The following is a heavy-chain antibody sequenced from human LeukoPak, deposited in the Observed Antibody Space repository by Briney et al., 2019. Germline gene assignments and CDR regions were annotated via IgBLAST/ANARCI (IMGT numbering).Heavy chain of an antibody. V-gene: IGHV4-59*12. CDR2: VYYSGST. D-gene: IGHD3-10*01. Sequence: SETLSLTCTVSSGSINTYYWTWIRQPPGKGLEWIGYVYYSGSTNYNPSLKSRFTISVDRPKNQFFLNVTSLTAADTAVYYCARSRQASGLLSSWGQGTPVVVSS. CDR1: SGSINTYY. J-gene: IGHJ5*02. CDR3: ARSRQASGLLSS.